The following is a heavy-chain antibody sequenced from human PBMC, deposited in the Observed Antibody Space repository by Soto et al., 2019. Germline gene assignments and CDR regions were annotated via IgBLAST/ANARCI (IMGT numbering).Heavy chain of an antibody. V-gene: IGHV3-7*01. CDR2: IKEDGSEK. CDR1: GFTFSSSW. D-gene: IGHD5-18*01. CDR3: ARDRGYSCFDY. J-gene: IGHJ4*02. Sequence: PGGSLRLSCAASGFTFSSSWMNWVRQAPGKGLEWVAGIKEDGSEKYYVDFVKGRFTISRGNVENSLYLQMNSLRGEDTAVYFCARDRGYSCFDYWGQGTLVTVSS.